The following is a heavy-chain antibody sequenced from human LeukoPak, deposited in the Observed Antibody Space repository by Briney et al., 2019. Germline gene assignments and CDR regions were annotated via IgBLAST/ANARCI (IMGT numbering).Heavy chain of an antibody. CDR3: ARGFYGAGSHFDF. J-gene: IGHJ4*02. Sequence: SETLSLTCTVSGGSISSGDYPWSWIRQPPGKGLEWIGYIFHTGHTSYSPSLKSRVTISVDMSKNQLSLRLTSVTAADTAVYYCARGFYGAGSHFDFWGREPWSPSPQ. CDR2: IFHTGHT. V-gene: IGHV4-30-2*01. CDR1: GGSISSGDYP. D-gene: IGHD3-10*01.